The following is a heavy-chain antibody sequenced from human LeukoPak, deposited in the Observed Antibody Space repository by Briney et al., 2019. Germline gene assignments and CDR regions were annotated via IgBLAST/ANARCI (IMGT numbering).Heavy chain of an antibody. D-gene: IGHD5-24*01. V-gene: IGHV3-7*01. CDR2: IKIDGTKK. CDR3: ARDGIDGFIDF. CDR1: GSTFSGYW. J-gene: IGHJ4*02. Sequence: GGSLRLSCAASGSTFSGYWLSWVRQAPGKGLEWVANIKIDGTKKYYVDSVKGRFTISRDNAKNSLYLQMNSLRVEDTAVYYCARDGIDGFIDFWGQGTLVTVSS.